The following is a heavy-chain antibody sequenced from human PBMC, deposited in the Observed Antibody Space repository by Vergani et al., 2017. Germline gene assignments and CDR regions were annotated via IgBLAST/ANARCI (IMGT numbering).Heavy chain of an antibody. V-gene: IGHV3-23*01. J-gene: IGHJ4*02. CDR1: GFTFSSYA. D-gene: IGHD3-9*01. CDR3: AKGGDILTGDSLWIDY. Sequence: EVQLLESGGGLVQPGGSLRLSCAASGFTFSSYAMSWVRQAPGKGLEWVSAISGSGGSTYYADSVKGRFTISRDNSKNTLYLQMNSLRAEETAVYYCAKGGDILTGDSLWIDYWGQGTLVTVSS. CDR2: ISGSGGST.